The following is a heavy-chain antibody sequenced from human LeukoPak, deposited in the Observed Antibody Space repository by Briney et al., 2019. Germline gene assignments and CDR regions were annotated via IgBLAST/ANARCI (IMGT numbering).Heavy chain of an antibody. Sequence: GGSLRLSCAASGFTFDDYAMHWVRQAPGKGLEWVSGISWNSGSIGYADSVRGRFTNSRDNAKNSLYLQMNSLRAEDMALYYCVRGRGIQLWRNAFDIWGQGTMVTVSS. V-gene: IGHV3-9*03. J-gene: IGHJ3*02. CDR1: GFTFDDYA. D-gene: IGHD5-18*01. CDR2: ISWNSGSI. CDR3: VRGRGIQLWRNAFDI.